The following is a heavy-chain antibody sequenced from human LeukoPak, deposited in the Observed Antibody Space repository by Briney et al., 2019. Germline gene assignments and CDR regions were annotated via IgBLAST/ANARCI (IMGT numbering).Heavy chain of an antibody. D-gene: IGHD3-10*01. V-gene: IGHV4-59*01. CDR1: GGSISSYY. CDR3: ARAKYYYGSGSYGYFDY. J-gene: IGHJ4*02. CDR2: IYYSGST. Sequence: SETLSLTCTVSGGSISSYYWSWIRQSPGKGLEWIGYIYYSGSTNYNPSLKSRVTISVDTSKNQFSLKLSSVTAADTAVYYCARAKYYYGSGSYGYFDYWGQGTLVTVSS.